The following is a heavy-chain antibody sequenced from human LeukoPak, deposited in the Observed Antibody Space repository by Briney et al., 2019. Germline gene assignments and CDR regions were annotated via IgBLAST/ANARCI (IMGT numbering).Heavy chain of an antibody. CDR3: TAQGGWYIDY. Sequence: SETLSLTCAVYGGSFSGYYWSWVRQPPGKGLEWIGEIHHEGSTKYSPSLKSRVTISVDKSKNQFSLKLNSVTAADTAVYYCTAQGGWYIDYWGQGTLVTVSS. J-gene: IGHJ4*02. CDR1: GGSFSGYY. D-gene: IGHD6-19*01. V-gene: IGHV4-34*03. CDR2: IHHEGST.